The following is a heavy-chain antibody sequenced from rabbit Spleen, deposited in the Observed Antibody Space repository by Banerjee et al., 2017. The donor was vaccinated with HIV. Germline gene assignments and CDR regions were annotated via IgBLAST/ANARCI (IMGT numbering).Heavy chain of an antibody. CDR1: GFSFSSVHW. CDR3: ARDMAYFNL. Sequence: QSLEESGGDLVKPGASLTLTCTASGFSFSSVHWIYWVRQAPGKGLEWIGYIDPVFGSAYYASWVNGRFSISRENTQNTVSLQLNSLTAADTATYFCARDMAYFNLWGPGTLVTVS. CDR2: IDPVFGSA. D-gene: IGHD3-1*01. V-gene: IGHV1S40*01. J-gene: IGHJ4*01.